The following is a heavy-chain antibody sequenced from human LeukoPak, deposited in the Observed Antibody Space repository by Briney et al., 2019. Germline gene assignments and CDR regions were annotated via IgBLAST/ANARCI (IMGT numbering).Heavy chain of an antibody. Sequence: PGGSLRLSCAASGFTVSSNYMSWVRQAPGKGLEWVSVIYSGGSTYYADSVKGRFTISRDNSKNTLYLQMNSLRAEGTAVYYCSSGWYVPGLDYWGQGTLVTVSS. CDR3: SSGWYVPGLDY. V-gene: IGHV3-53*01. D-gene: IGHD6-19*01. CDR2: IYSGGST. J-gene: IGHJ4*02. CDR1: GFTVSSNY.